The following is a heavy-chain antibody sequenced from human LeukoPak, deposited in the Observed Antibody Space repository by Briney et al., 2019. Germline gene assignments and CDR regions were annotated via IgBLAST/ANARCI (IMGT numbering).Heavy chain of an antibody. V-gene: IGHV3-15*01. D-gene: IGHD3-16*01. CDR3: TTGGGYFDS. J-gene: IGHJ4*02. Sequence: GESLRLSCAASGFTFSNVWMSWVRQVPGKGLEWVGRIRRKTDGGTTDYAAPVKGRFTFSRDDSKNTLYPQMNSLKTEDTAVYYCTTGGGYFDSWGQGTLITVSS. CDR1: GFTFSNVW. CDR2: IRRKTDGGTT.